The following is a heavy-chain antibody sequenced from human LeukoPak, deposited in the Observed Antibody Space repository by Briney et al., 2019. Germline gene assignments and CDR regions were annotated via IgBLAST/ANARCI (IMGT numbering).Heavy chain of an antibody. D-gene: IGHD6-13*01. Sequence: GGSLRLSCAASGLSFSTYSMNWVRQAPGKGLEWVSSISSSSSYLYYADSIKGRFTISRDNAKNSLFLQMNSLRAEDTAVYYCAREPIAAAGNGVDFWGQGTLVTVSS. V-gene: IGHV3-21*06. CDR1: GLSFSTYS. CDR2: ISSSSSYL. CDR3: AREPIAAAGNGVDF. J-gene: IGHJ4*02.